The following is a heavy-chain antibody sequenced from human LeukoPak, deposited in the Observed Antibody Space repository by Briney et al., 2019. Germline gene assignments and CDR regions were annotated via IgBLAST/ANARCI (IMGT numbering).Heavy chain of an antibody. CDR1: GYTFTSYA. Sequence: GASVKVSCKASGYTFTSYAMHWVRQAPGQRLEWMGWINAGNGNTKYSQKFQGRVTITRDTSASTAYMELRSLRSDDTAVYYCARDQKYSSSSGGVGVDYWGQGTLVTVSS. J-gene: IGHJ4*02. CDR3: ARDQKYSSSSGGVGVDY. CDR2: INAGNGNT. V-gene: IGHV1-3*01. D-gene: IGHD6-6*01.